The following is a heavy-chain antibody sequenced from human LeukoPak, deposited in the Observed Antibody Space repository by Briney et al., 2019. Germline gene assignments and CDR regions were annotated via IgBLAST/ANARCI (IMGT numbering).Heavy chain of an antibody. CDR2: IKQDGSKK. V-gene: IGHV3-7*04. J-gene: IGHJ4*02. D-gene: IGHD5-24*01. Sequence: GGSLRLSCVASGFPFSSYWMTWVRQAPGKGLEWVANIKQDGSKKSYVDSVRGRFAISRDNAKNSLYLQMNSLRAEDTAIYYCTRVGYIDEGIDYWGQGTLVTVSS. CDR1: GFPFSSYW. CDR3: TRVGYIDEGIDY.